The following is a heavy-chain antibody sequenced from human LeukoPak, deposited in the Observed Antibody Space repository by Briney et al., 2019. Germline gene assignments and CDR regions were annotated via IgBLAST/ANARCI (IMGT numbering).Heavy chain of an antibody. V-gene: IGHV4-34*01. CDR3: WRTPPKQYYYDSSGTHFDY. D-gene: IGHD3-22*01. Sequence: SETLSLTCAVSGGSFSGYYWSWIRQPPGKGLEWIGEINHSGSTNYNPSPKSRITIPVNTSKNQYSLKLNHLTSADPAVYYCWRTPPKQYYYDSSGTHFDYWGQGTLVTVSS. J-gene: IGHJ4*02. CDR1: GGSFSGYY. CDR2: INHSGST.